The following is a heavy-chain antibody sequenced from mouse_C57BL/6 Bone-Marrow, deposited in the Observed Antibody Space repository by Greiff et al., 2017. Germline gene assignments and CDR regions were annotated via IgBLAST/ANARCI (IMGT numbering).Heavy chain of an antibody. CDR2: INPGSGGT. CDR3: AREVGNYGAY. Sequence: QVQPQQSGAELVRPGTSVKVSCKASGYAFTNYLIEWVKQRPGQGLEWIGVINPGSGGTNYNEKFKGKATLTADKSSSTSYMQRSSLTSEDFAVYFCAREVGNYGAYWGQGTLVTVSA. V-gene: IGHV1-54*01. D-gene: IGHD2-1*01. J-gene: IGHJ3*01. CDR1: GYAFTNYL.